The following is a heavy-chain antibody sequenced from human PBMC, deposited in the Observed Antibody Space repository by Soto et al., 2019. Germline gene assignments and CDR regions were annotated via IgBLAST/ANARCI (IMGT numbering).Heavy chain of an antibody. CDR2: INTDGSGT. CDR3: TRARYYFDSSGDVNSVPEYCQH. J-gene: IGHJ1*01. CDR1: GFTFGLYW. Sequence: GGSLRLSCAASGFTFGLYWMHWVLQAPGKGLEWVSRINTDGSGTNYADSVKGRFTISRDNAKNTLYLQMNSLRAEDTAVYYCTRARYYFDSSGDVNSVPEYCQHWAPGTLVTVST. D-gene: IGHD3-22*01. V-gene: IGHV3-74*01.